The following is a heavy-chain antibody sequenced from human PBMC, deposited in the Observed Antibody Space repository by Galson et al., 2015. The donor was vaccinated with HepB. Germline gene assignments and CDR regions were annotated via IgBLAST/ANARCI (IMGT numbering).Heavy chain of an antibody. CDR1: GFTFSSYW. J-gene: IGHJ6*03. V-gene: IGHV3-7*03. CDR2: IKQDGSEK. D-gene: IGHD2-2*01. CDR3: ARDGGGYCSSTSCSWGLYYYYYYMDV. Sequence: SLRLSCAASGFTFSSYWMSWVRQAPGKGLEWVANIKQDGSEKYYVDSVKGRFTTSRDNAKNSLYLQMNSLRAEDTAVYYCARDGGGYCSSTSCSWGLYYYYYYMDVWGKGTTVTVSS.